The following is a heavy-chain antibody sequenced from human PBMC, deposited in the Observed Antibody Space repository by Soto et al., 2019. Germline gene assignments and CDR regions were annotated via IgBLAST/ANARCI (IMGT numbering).Heavy chain of an antibody. Sequence: EVQLVESGGGLVQPGGSLRLSCAASGFTFSDHYMDWVRQAPGKGLEWVGRVRNKANSYTTEYAASVKGRFTISRDESKNSLYLQMNSLKNEDTALYSCGRTRGYSQGWDFDYWGQGTLVTVSS. D-gene: IGHD5-12*01. V-gene: IGHV3-72*01. CDR3: GRTRGYSQGWDFDY. CDR1: GFTFSDHY. CDR2: VRNKANSYTT. J-gene: IGHJ4*02.